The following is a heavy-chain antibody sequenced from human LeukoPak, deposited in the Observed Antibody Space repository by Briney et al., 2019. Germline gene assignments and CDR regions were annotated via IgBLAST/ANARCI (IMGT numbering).Heavy chain of an antibody. D-gene: IGHD5-18*01. CDR2: LHSDGSST. V-gene: IGHV3-74*03. Sequence: PGGSLRLSCAASGLTLSSYWMLWVRQAPGKGLVWVSRLHSDGSSTAYADSVKGRFTISRDNAKNTLYLQMNTLRAEDTAVYYCAIRRGYTYGDDYWGQGTLVTVSS. CDR3: AIRRGYTYGDDY. CDR1: GLTLSSYW. J-gene: IGHJ4*02.